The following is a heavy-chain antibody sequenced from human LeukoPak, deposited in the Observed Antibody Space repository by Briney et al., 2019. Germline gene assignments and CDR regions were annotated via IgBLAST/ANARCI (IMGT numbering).Heavy chain of an antibody. CDR2: ISYDGSNK. J-gene: IGHJ4*02. D-gene: IGHD4-17*01. CDR1: GFTFSSYG. CDR3: APGGDYTFFDY. Sequence: PGGSLRLSCAASGFTFSSYGMHWVRQAPGKGLEGVADISYDGSNKYYADSVKGRFTISRDNSKNTLYLQMNSLRAEDTAVYYCAPGGDYTFFDYWGQGTLVTVSS. V-gene: IGHV3-30*03.